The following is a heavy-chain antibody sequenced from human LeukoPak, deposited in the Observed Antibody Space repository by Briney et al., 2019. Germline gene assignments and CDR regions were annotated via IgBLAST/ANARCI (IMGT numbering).Heavy chain of an antibody. CDR2: INHSGST. CDR1: GGSFSGYY. V-gene: IGHV4-34*01. J-gene: IGHJ3*02. CDR3: ARTGHYYDSTGYPANAFDI. D-gene: IGHD3-22*01. Sequence: SETLSLTCPVNGGSFSGYYWSWIRQPPGKGLEWIGEINHSGSTNYNPSLKSRVTISVDTSKNQFSLKLSSVTAADTAVYYCARTGHYYDSTGYPANAFDIWGQGTMVTVSS.